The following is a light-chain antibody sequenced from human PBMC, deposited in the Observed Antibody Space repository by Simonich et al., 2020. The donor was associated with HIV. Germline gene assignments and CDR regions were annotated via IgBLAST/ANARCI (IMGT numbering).Light chain of an antibody. Sequence: DIQMTQSPSSLSASVGDRVTITCRASQSISTWLAWYQQKPGKAPKLLIYAASTVQRGVPSRFSGSGSGTEFTLTISSLQPEDFTTYYCQQLSSHPTFGQGTKLEIK. J-gene: IGKJ2*01. V-gene: IGKV1-9*01. CDR3: QQLSSHPT. CDR1: QSISTW. CDR2: AAS.